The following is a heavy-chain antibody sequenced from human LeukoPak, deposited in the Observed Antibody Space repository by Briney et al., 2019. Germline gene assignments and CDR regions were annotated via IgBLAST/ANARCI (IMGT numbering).Heavy chain of an antibody. CDR2: IYSDNT. J-gene: IGHJ5*02. D-gene: IGHD2-2*01. CDR3: AKGGRYCSSTSCYASWFDP. V-gene: IGHV3-53*01. Sequence: PGGSLRLSCTVSGFTVSSNSMSWVRQAPGKGLEWVSFIYSDNTHYSDSVKGRFTISRDNSKNTLYLQMNSLRAEDTAVYYCAKGGRYCSSTSCYASWFDPWGQGTLVTVSS. CDR1: GFTVSSNS.